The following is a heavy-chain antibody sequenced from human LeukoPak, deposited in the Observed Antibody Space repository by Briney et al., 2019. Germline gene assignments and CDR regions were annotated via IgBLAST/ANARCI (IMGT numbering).Heavy chain of an antibody. D-gene: IGHD2-21*02. V-gene: IGHV3-21*01. Sequence: KAWGSLRLSCAASGFTFSSYSMNWVRQAPGKGLEWVSSISIRSGDIYYADSVKGRFTISRDNAKNSLYLQMNSLRAEDTAVYYCTRWGPHCSSGDCYINYYYAMDVWGQGTTVTVSS. CDR2: ISIRSGDI. CDR1: GFTFSSYS. CDR3: TRWGPHCSSGDCYINYYYAMDV. J-gene: IGHJ6*02.